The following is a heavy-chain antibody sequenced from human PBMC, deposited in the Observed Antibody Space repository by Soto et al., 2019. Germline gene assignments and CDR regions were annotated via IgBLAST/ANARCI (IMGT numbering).Heavy chain of an antibody. CDR2: INHSGST. J-gene: IGHJ6*03. CDR1: GGSFSGYY. V-gene: IGHV4-34*01. Sequence: SPTLSLTCAVYGGSFSGYYWSWIRQPPGKGLEWIGEINHSGSTNYNPSLKSRVTISVDTSKNQFSLKLSSVTAADTAVYYCARGPAVAGNNDYYYYYMDVWGKGTTVTVSS. D-gene: IGHD6-19*01. CDR3: ARGPAVAGNNDYYYYYMDV.